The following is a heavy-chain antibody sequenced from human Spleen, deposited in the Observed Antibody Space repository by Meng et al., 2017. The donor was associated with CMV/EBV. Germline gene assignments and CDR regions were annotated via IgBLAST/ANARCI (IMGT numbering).Heavy chain of an antibody. CDR3: GRVALRGTYYYYYGMDV. CDR1: GFTVSSNY. D-gene: IGHD3-16*01. Sequence: GESLKISCAASGFTVSSNYMSWVRQAPGKGLEWVSVIYSGGSTYYADSVKGRFTISRDNSKNTLYLQMNSQRAEDTAVYYCGRVALRGTYYYYYGMDVWGQGTTVTVSS. J-gene: IGHJ6*02. V-gene: IGHV3-66*02. CDR2: IYSGGST.